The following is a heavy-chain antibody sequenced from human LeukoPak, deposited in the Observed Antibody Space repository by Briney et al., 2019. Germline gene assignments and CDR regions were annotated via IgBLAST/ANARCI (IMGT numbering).Heavy chain of an antibody. CDR1: GFTFRSYG. V-gene: IGHV3-33*01. CDR3: ASDGIAVDRGIGYFDY. Sequence: GKSLRLSCAASGFTFRSYGMHWVRQAPGRGLEWVAVIWYDGSNKYYADSVKGRFTISRDNSENTLYLQMNSLRAEDTALYYCASDGIAVDRGIGYFDYWGQGTLVTVSS. J-gene: IGHJ4*02. D-gene: IGHD6-13*01. CDR2: IWYDGSNK.